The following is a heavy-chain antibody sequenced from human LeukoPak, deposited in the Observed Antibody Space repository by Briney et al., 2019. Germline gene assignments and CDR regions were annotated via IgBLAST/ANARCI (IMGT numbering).Heavy chain of an antibody. V-gene: IGHV4-59*01. Sequence: SETLSLTCTVSGGSISSYYWSWIRQPPGKGLEWIGYIYYSGSTNYNPSLKSRVTISVDTSKNQFSLKLSSVTAADTAVYYCAREFFLSSSWYGWFDPWGQGTLVTVSS. D-gene: IGHD6-13*01. CDR2: IYYSGST. CDR1: GGSISSYY. CDR3: AREFFLSSSWYGWFDP. J-gene: IGHJ5*02.